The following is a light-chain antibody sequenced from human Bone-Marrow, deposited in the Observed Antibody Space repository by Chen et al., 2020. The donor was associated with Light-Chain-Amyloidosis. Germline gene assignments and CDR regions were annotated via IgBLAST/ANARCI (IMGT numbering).Light chain of an antibody. CDR2: EVT. CDR3: SSYTITNTLV. CDR1: SSDVGGDNH. Sequence: SAVTQHPSLPRSPAESPTLPASATSSDVGGDNHVSWYQQHPDKDPKLMIYEVTNRPSWVPDRFSGSKSDNTASLTISGLQTEDEADYFCSSYTITNTLVFGSGTRVTVL. V-gene: IGLV2-14*01. J-gene: IGLJ1*01.